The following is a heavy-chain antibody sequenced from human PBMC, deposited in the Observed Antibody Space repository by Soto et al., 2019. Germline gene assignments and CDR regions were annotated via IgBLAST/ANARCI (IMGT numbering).Heavy chain of an antibody. CDR3: AKDLYSNYGDAFDI. CDR1: GFTFDDYA. CDR2: ISWNSGSI. J-gene: IGHJ3*02. Sequence: EVQLVESGGGLVQPGRSLRLSCAASGFTFDDYAMHWVRQAPGKGLEWVSGISWNSGSIGYADSVNGRFTISRDNAKNSLYLQMNSRRAEDTALDYCAKDLYSNYGDAFDIWGQGTMVTVSS. D-gene: IGHD4-4*01. V-gene: IGHV3-9*01.